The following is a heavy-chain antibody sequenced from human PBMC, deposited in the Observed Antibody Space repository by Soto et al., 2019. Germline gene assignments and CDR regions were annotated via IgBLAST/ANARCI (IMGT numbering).Heavy chain of an antibody. J-gene: IGHJ6*03. CDR3: ARAGYYDFWSGYPGMHYYYMDV. D-gene: IGHD3-3*01. CDR2: ISSSSSYI. V-gene: IGHV3-21*01. CDR1: GFTFSSYS. Sequence: GGSLRLSCAASGFTFSSYSMNWVRQAPGKGLEWVSSISSSSSYIYYADSVKGRFTISRDNAKNSLYLQMNSLRAEDTAVYYCARAGYYDFWSGYPGMHYYYMDVWGKGTTVTVSS.